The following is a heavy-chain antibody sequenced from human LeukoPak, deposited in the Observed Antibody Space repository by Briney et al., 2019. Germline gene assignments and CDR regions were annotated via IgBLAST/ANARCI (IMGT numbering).Heavy chain of an antibody. CDR2: MNPNSGNT. D-gene: IGHD3-10*01. CDR1: GYTFTSYD. Sequence: ASVKVSCKASGYTFTSYDINWVRRAAGQGVEWMGWMNPNSGNTGYAQKFQGSVTMTRNTSISTAYMELSSPRSEATAVYYYARVEYYYGSGSYQDWGQGTLVTVSS. V-gene: IGHV1-8*01. CDR3: ARVEYYYGSGSYQD. J-gene: IGHJ4*02.